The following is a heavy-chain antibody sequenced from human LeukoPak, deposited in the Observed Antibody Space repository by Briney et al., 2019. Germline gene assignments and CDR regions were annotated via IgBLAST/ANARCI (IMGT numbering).Heavy chain of an antibody. CDR1: GFTFSSYS. CDR2: ISSSSSTI. V-gene: IGHV3-48*04. J-gene: IGHJ4*02. D-gene: IGHD3-10*01. CDR3: ARVRSWELEDY. Sequence: GGSLRLSCAASGFTFSSYSMNWVRQAPGKGLEWVSYISSSSSTIYYADSVKGRFTISRDNAKNSLYLQMNSLRAEDTAVYYCARVRSWELEDYWGQGTLVTVSS.